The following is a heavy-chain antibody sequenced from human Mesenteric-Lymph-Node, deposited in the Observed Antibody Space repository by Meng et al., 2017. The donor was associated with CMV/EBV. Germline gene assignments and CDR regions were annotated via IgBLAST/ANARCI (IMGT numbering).Heavy chain of an antibody. Sequence: ETLSLTCAVSGFTFSIYAMSWVRQAPGKGLEWVSSISGSGGRTYYADSVKGRFTVSRDNSKNTLYLEMNGLRAEDAAIYYCARDVMVASALEYSQHWGQGTLVTVSS. CDR1: GFTFSIYA. J-gene: IGHJ1*01. CDR2: ISGSGGRT. V-gene: IGHV3-23*01. D-gene: IGHD2-15*01. CDR3: ARDVMVASALEYSQH.